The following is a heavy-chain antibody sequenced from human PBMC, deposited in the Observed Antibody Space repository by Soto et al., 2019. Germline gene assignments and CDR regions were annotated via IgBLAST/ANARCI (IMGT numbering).Heavy chain of an antibody. CDR1: GLSFSDYG. Sequence: QTGGSLRLSCTVSGLSFSDYGMHWVRRAPDKGLEWVAVISYDGNNKYYADSVKGRFTISRDNSKNTLYLQMNSLRAEDTAVYYCAKDGASVGFDYWGQGTLVTVSS. J-gene: IGHJ4*02. V-gene: IGHV3-30*18. CDR2: ISYDGNNK. CDR3: AKDGASVGFDY. D-gene: IGHD1-26*01.